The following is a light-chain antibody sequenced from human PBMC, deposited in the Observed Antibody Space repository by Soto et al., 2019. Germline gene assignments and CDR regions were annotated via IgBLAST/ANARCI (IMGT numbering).Light chain of an antibody. CDR2: DAS. J-gene: IGKJ1*01. Sequence: DIQMTQSPSTLSASVGDRVTITCRASQSLATWLAWYQQKPGKAPKLLIYDASSLASGVSSRFSGSGSGTEFTLTISSLQPDDFATYYCQDYNDYWTFGQGTKVEIK. CDR1: QSLATW. V-gene: IGKV1-5*01. CDR3: QDYNDYWT.